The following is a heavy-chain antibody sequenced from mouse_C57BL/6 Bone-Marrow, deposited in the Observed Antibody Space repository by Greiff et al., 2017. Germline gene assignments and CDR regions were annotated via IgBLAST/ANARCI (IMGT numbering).Heavy chain of an antibody. J-gene: IGHJ2*01. CDR3: ARRGSGYDYFDY. D-gene: IGHD3-2*02. CDR2: IYPGGGYT. Sequence: QVQLQQSGAELVRPGTSVKMSCKASGYTFTNYWIGWAKQRPGHGLEWIGDIYPGGGYTNYNEKFKGKATLTADKSSSTAYMQLSSLTSEDSAIDYCARRGSGYDYFDYWGQGTTLTVSS. V-gene: IGHV1-63*01. CDR1: GYTFTNYW.